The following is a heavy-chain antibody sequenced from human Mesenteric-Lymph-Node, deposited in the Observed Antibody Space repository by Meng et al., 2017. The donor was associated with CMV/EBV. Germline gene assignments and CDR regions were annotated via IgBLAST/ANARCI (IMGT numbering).Heavy chain of an antibody. CDR2: INSNSGGT. CDR3: ARAPPRSGPGYCSSTSCPSYYFDY. J-gene: IGHJ4*02. V-gene: IGHV1-2*02. Sequence: ASVKVSCKASGYTFTGNYLHWVRQAPGQGLEWMGWINSNSGGTKYAQKFQGRVTITRNTSISTAYMELSSLRSEDTAVYYCARAPPRSGPGYCSSTSCPSYYFDYWGQGTVVTVSS. D-gene: IGHD2-2*01. CDR1: GYTFTGNY.